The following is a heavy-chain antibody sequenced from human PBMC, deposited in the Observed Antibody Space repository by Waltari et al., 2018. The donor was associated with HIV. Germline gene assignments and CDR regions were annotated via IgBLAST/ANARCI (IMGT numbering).Heavy chain of an antibody. J-gene: IGHJ4*02. CDR2: IGGSGTKT. Sequence: EVQLSDSGGGLVQPGGSLKLSCVASGFDFNIFAMNWVRQAPGKGLEWVSGIGGSGTKTLYADSGKDRFTISRDSSNNTLYLQMNSLRAEDTAVYYCAKTKGYDYGFYFDSWGQGTLVSVSS. V-gene: IGHV3-23*01. CDR3: AKTKGYDYGFYFDS. CDR1: GFDFNIFA. D-gene: IGHD5-18*01.